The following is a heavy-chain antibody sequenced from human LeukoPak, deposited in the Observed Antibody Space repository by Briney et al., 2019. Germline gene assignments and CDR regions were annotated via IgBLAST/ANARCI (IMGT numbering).Heavy chain of an antibody. J-gene: IGHJ4*02. Sequence: GGSLRLSCAPSGFTFSTYWMGWVRQAPGKGLEWLANINQGGSEKYYVDPVKGRFTISRDNAKNSLFLQMNGLRAEDTAVYYCARDVGDLWGQGTLVTVSS. CDR2: INQGGSEK. CDR1: GFTFSTYW. D-gene: IGHD2-21*02. CDR3: ARDVGDL. V-gene: IGHV3-7*01.